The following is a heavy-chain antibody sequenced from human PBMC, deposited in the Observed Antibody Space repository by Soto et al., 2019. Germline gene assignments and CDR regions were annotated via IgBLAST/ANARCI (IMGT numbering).Heavy chain of an antibody. CDR1: GFSLSTSGVG. CDR2: IYWDDDK. CDR3: AHSYYGSGVLAPQNNWFDP. Sequence: SGPTLVKPTQTLTLTCTFSGFSLSTSGVGVGWIRQPPGKALEWLALIYWDDDKRYSPSLKSRLTITKDTSKNQVVLTMTNMDPVDTATYYCAHSYYGSGVLAPQNNWFDPWGQGTLVTVSS. J-gene: IGHJ5*02. V-gene: IGHV2-5*02. D-gene: IGHD3-10*01.